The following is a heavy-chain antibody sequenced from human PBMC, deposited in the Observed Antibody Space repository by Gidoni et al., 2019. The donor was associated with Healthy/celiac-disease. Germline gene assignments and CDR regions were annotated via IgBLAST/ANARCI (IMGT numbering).Heavy chain of an antibody. D-gene: IGHD3-3*01. Sequence: EVQLLESGGGLVQPGGSLRLSCAASGFTFSTYAMSWVRQAPGKGLEWVSAISGSSRHSYYADSVKGRFTISRDNSKNTLYLQMNSLRAEDTAVYYCAKDMAYYDFWSGYYGTDAFDIWGQGTMVTVSS. CDR3: AKDMAYYDFWSGYYGTDAFDI. CDR1: GFTFSTYA. CDR2: ISGSSRHS. J-gene: IGHJ3*02. V-gene: IGHV3-23*01.